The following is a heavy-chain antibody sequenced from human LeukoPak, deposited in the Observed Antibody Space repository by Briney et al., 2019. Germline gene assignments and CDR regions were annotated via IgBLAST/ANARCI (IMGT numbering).Heavy chain of an antibody. D-gene: IGHD3-22*01. CDR1: GFTFSSYA. V-gene: IGHV3-30-3*01. CDR2: ISYDGSNK. J-gene: IGHJ4*02. CDR3: ARGDTKIVVGSHPYYFDY. Sequence: GGSLRLSCAASGFTFSSYAMHWVRQAPGKGLEWVAVISYDGSNKYYADSVKGRFTISRDNSKNTLYLQMNSLRAEDTAVYYCARGDTKIVVGSHPYYFDYWGQGTLVTVSS.